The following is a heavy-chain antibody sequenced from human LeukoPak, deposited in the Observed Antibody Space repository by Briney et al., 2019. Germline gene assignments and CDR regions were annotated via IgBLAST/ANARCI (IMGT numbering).Heavy chain of an antibody. V-gene: IGHV1-2*02. Sequence: GASLKVSCKASGYTFTGYYMHWVRQAPGQGLEWMGWINPNSGGTNYAQKFQGRVTMTRDTSISTAYMELSRLRSDDTAVYYCARGLDYYDSSGYYGDYNWFDPWGQGTLVTVSS. J-gene: IGHJ5*02. CDR3: ARGLDYYDSSGYYGDYNWFDP. CDR2: INPNSGGT. D-gene: IGHD3-22*01. CDR1: GYTFTGYY.